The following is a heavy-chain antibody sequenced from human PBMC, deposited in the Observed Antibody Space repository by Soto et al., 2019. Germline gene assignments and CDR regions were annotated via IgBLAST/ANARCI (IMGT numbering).Heavy chain of an antibody. CDR3: TRQADYGDYTDAFDI. CDR2: IRSKANSYAT. CDR1: GFTFSGSA. J-gene: IGHJ3*02. D-gene: IGHD4-17*01. V-gene: IGHV3-73*01. Sequence: GGSLRLSCAASGFTFSGSAMHWVRQASGKGLEWVGRIRSKANSYATAYAASVKGRFTISRDDSKNTAYLQMNSLKTEDTAVYYCTRQADYGDYTDAFDIWGQGTMVTVPS.